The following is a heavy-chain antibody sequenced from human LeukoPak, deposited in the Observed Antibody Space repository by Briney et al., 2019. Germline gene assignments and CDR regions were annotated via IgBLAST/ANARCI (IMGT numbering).Heavy chain of an antibody. CDR3: VSRELYGDHDY. Sequence: PGGSLRLSCAASGFTVSNNYMNWVRQAPGKGLEWVSLIYSGGTTYYADSVKGRFTISRDNSKNTLYLQMNSLRAEDTAVYYCVSRELYGDHDYWGQGTLVTVSS. D-gene: IGHD4-17*01. V-gene: IGHV3-53*01. J-gene: IGHJ4*02. CDR2: IYSGGTT. CDR1: GFTVSNNY.